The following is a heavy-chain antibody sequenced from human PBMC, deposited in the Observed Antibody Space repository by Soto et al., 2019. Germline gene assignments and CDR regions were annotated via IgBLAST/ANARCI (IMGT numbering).Heavy chain of an antibody. CDR1: GYTLTGYY. J-gene: IGHJ5*02. CDR3: ARGGYLLLNWFDP. Sequence: QVQLVQAGAEVKKPGASVKVSCKASGYTLTGYYMHWVRQAPGQGLEWLGWINPNTGVTKYAHDFQGRVTMTRDTSISTTYMELSRLRSDDTAVYYCARGGYLLLNWFDPWGQGTLVTVSS. V-gene: IGHV1-2*07. D-gene: IGHD1-1*01. CDR2: INPNTGVT.